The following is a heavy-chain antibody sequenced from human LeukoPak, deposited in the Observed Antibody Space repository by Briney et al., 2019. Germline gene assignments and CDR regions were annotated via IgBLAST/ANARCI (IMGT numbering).Heavy chain of an antibody. CDR3: ARDLGRHYPSTGTFDY. J-gene: IGHJ4*02. V-gene: IGHV3-7*01. Sequence: GGSLRLSCAASGFTFSSYWMSWVRQAPGKGLEWVANIKHDGSEKYYVDSMKGRFTISRDNAKNSLYLQMNSLRAEDTAVYYCARDLGRHYPSTGTFDYWGQGTLVIVSS. CDR1: GFTFSSYW. CDR2: IKHDGSEK. D-gene: IGHD1-1*01.